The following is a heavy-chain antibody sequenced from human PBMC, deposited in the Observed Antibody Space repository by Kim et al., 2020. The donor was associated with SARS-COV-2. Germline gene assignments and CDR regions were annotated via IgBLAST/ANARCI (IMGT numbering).Heavy chain of an antibody. J-gene: IGHJ5*02. V-gene: IGHV4-34*01. CDR3: ARLMSDSRKYWWFDP. CDR2: INHNEDT. D-gene: IGHD2-8*02. Sequence: SETLSLTCAVSGGSFSDYYWTWVRQSPGRGLEWIGEINHNEDTNYNPSPRSRVTLTVDTSKNQFTLNLNSVTAADTAISYCARLMSDSRKYWWFDPWGQGTLVTVSS. CDR1: GGSFSDYY.